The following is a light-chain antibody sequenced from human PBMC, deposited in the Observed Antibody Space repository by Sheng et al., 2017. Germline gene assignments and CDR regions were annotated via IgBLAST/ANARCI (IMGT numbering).Light chain of an antibody. CDR3: QVWDSSTDHPL. Sequence: SYELTQPPSVSVAPGKTATISCGGNNIRTKTVHWYQQRPGQVPVLVVYDDRQRPSGIFQRFSGSNSGNTATLTTSRVEAGDEADYYCQVWDSSTDHPLFGGGTKLTVL. CDR2: DDR. V-gene: IGLV3-21*03. J-gene: IGLJ2*01. CDR1: NIRTKT.